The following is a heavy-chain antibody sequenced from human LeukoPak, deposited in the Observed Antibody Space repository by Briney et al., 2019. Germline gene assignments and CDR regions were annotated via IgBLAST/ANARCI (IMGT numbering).Heavy chain of an antibody. Sequence: PSETLSLTCAVYGGSFSGYYWGWIRQPPGKGLEWIGEINHSGSTNYNPSLKSRVTISVDTSKNQFSLKLSSVTAADTAVYYCASMSSGYYYADYWGQGTLVTVSS. D-gene: IGHD3-22*01. CDR2: INHSGST. J-gene: IGHJ4*02. CDR3: ASMSSGYYYADY. V-gene: IGHV4-34*01. CDR1: GGSFSGYY.